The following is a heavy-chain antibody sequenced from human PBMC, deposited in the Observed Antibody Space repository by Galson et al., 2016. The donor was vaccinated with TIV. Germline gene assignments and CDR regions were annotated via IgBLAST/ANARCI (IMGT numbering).Heavy chain of an antibody. J-gene: IGHJ4*02. CDR2: IIPLFGIV. D-gene: IGHD3-22*01. Sequence: SVKVSCKASGGIFIGYGISWVRQAPGQGLEWMGRIIPLFGIVSYAQRFQGRVAIIANKSTGTTYMELSSLRSEDTAVYYCVRSGTYYYDGSGANWGQGTLVTVAS. CDR3: VRSGTYYYDGSGAN. V-gene: IGHV1-69*04. CDR1: GGIFIGYG.